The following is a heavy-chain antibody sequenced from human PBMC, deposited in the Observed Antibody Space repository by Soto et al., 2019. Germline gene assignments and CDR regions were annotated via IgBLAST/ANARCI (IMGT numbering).Heavy chain of an antibody. CDR3: ARDNDRPQLGGNCPYILDV. D-gene: IGHD1-1*01. J-gene: IGHJ6*02. CDR2: IMPVFRTP. Sequence: QVQLEQSGAEVKKPGSSVKVSCKASGGTFRTAAVSWVRQAPGQGLEWMGGIMPVFRTPDYAQKFHGRVTITADESTSTAYMELSGLRSDDTAVYYCARDNDRPQLGGNCPYILDVRGQGTTITVSS. CDR1: GGTFRTAA. V-gene: IGHV1-69*12.